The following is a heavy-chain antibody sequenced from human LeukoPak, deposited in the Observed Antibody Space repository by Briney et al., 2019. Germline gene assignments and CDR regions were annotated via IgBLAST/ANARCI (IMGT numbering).Heavy chain of an antibody. V-gene: IGHV3-23*01. D-gene: IGHD1-26*01. CDR1: GFTFSTYG. CDR2: ISGSGVST. CDR3: AKFRSDRIVGGGMNV. Sequence: GGSLRLSCAASGFTFSTYGMSWVRQAPGKGLEWVSGISGSGVSTYYADSVKGRFTISRDKSKNTLYLQMSSLRAEDTAVYYCAKFRSDRIVGGGMNVWGQGTTVTVSS. J-gene: IGHJ6*02.